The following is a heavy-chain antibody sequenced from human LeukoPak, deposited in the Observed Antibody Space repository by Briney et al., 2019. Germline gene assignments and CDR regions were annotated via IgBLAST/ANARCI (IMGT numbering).Heavy chain of an antibody. CDR2: IKPNSGAT. J-gene: IGHJ4*02. CDR3: ARGMSEAGISD. Sequence: ASVKVSCKASGYTFTDYYMHWVRPAPGQGVEWMGWIKPNSGATDYAQKLQDRVTMTRDTSITTAYMELSWLRSDDTAVYYCARGMSEAGISDWGQGTLVTVSS. CDR1: GYTFTDYY. V-gene: IGHV1-2*02. D-gene: IGHD6-19*01.